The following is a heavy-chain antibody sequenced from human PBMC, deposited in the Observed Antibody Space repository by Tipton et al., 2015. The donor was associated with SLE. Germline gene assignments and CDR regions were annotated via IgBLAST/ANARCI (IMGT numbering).Heavy chain of an antibody. V-gene: IGHV4-61*09. CDR1: GGSVNIGGFH. D-gene: IGHD4/OR15-4a*01. Sequence: TLSLTCTVSGGSVNIGGFHWSWIRQPAGKGLEWIGHIYTTGSTNYSPSLKSRVTISFDTSETQFSLKLASVTIADTAVYYCARVSSGTNYAIESWGQGTLVTVSS. CDR2: IYTTGST. J-gene: IGHJ4*02. CDR3: ARVSSGTNYAIES.